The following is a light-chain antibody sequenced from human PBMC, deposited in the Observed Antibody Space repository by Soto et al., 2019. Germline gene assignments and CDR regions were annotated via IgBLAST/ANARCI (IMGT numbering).Light chain of an antibody. CDR3: SSYKSSRTVV. CDR1: SSDVGRYNR. V-gene: IGLV2-18*02. J-gene: IGLJ2*01. Sequence: QSVLTQPPSVSGSPGQSVTISCTGTSSDVGRYNRVSWYQQPPGTAPKLMIYEVSNRPSGVPDRFSGSKSGNTASLTISGLQAEDEADYYCSSYKSSRTVVFGGGTKLTVL. CDR2: EVS.